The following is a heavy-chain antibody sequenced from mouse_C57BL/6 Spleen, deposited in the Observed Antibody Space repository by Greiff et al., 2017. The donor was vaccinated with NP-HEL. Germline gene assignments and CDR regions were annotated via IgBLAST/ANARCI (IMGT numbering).Heavy chain of an antibody. CDR2: IDPSDSYT. D-gene: IGHD1-1*01. CDR3: ARSGYYGSSTGYYFDY. CDR1: GYTFTSYW. V-gene: IGHV1-69*01. Sequence: QVQLQQPGAELVMPGASVKLSCKASGYTFTSYWTHWVKQRPGQGLEWIGEIDPSDSYTNYNQKFKGKSTLTVDKSSSTAYMQLSSLTSEDSAVYYCARSGYYGSSTGYYFDYWGQGTTLTVSS. J-gene: IGHJ2*01.